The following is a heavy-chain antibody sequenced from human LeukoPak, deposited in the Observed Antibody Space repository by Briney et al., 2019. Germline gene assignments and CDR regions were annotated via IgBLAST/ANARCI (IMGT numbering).Heavy chain of an antibody. D-gene: IGHD1-26*01. V-gene: IGHV3-9*01. CDR1: GFTFDDYA. Sequence: PGGSLRLSCAASGFTFDDYAMHWVRQALGKGLEWVSGISWNSGSIGYADSVKGRFTISRDNAKNSLYLQMNSLRAEDTALYYCAKYRGSYYYFDYWGQGTLVTVSS. CDR2: ISWNSGSI. J-gene: IGHJ4*02. CDR3: AKYRGSYYYFDY.